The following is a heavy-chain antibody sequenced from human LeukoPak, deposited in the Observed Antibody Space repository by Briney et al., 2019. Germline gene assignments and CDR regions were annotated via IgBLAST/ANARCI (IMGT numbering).Heavy chain of an antibody. CDR2: INTDGSST. CDR3: ARFSSWNAIDI. V-gene: IGHV3-74*01. D-gene: IGHD6-13*01. J-gene: IGHJ3*02. CDR1: GFTLSSYW. Sequence: GGSLRLSCAASGFTLSSYWMHWVRQAPGKGLVWVSRINTDGSSTSYADSVKGRFTISRDNAKNTLYLQMNSLRAEDTAVYYCARFSSWNAIDIWGQGTMVTVSS.